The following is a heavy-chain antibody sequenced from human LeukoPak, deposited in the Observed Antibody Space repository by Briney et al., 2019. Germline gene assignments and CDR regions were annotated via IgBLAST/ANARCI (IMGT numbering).Heavy chain of an antibody. CDR1: GYTFTCYY. J-gene: IGHJ4*02. CDR3: ATDFRCSSTSCHRRGALNFDY. CDR2: IIPIFGTA. V-gene: IGHV1-69*13. Sequence: ASVKVSCKASGYTFTCYYMHWVRQAPGQGLEWMGGIIPIFGTANYAQKFQGRVTITADESTSTAYMELSSLRSEDTAVYYCATDFRCSSTSCHRRGALNFDYWGQGTLVTVSS. D-gene: IGHD2-2*02.